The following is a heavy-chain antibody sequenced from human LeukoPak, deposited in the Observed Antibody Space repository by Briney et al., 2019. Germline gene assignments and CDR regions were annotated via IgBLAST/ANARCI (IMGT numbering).Heavy chain of an antibody. Sequence: ASVKVSCKASGYTFTGYYMHWVRQAPGQGLEWMGGINPNSGGTNYAQKFQGRVTMTRDTSISTAYMELSRLRSDDTAVYYCARGGDLAYCGGDCYSAFGYWGQGTLVTVSS. CDR3: ARGGDLAYCGGDCYSAFGY. J-gene: IGHJ4*02. CDR1: GYTFTGYY. D-gene: IGHD2-21*02. V-gene: IGHV1-2*02. CDR2: INPNSGGT.